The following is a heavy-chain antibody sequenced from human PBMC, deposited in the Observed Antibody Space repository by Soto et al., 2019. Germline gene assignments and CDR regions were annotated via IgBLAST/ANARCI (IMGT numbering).Heavy chain of an antibody. D-gene: IGHD6-6*01. CDR1: GFTFSGSA. Sequence: GGSLRLSCAASGFTFSGSAMHWVRQASGKGLEWVGRIRSKANSYATAYAASVKGRFTISRDDSKNTAYLQMNSLKTEDTAVYYCIAARPGAFDIWSQGTMVTVSS. J-gene: IGHJ3*02. CDR2: IRSKANSYAT. V-gene: IGHV3-73*01. CDR3: IAARPGAFDI.